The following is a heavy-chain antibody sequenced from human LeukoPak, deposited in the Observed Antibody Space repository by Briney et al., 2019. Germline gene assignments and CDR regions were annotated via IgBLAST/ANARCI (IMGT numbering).Heavy chain of an antibody. Sequence: SETLSLTCTVSGGSISSYYWSWIRQPPGKGLEWLGYIYYSGSTNYNPSLKSRVTISVDTSKNQFSLKLSSVTAADTAVYYCARNEGTINGNWFDPWGQGTLVTVSS. V-gene: IGHV4-59*01. D-gene: IGHD2-8*01. CDR2: IYYSGST. CDR1: GGSISSYY. CDR3: ARNEGTINGNWFDP. J-gene: IGHJ5*02.